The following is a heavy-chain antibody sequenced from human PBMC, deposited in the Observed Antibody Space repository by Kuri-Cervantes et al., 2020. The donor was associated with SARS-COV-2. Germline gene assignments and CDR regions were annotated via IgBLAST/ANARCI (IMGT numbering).Heavy chain of an antibody. CDR2: IKQDGSEK. CDR1: GFTFSSYW. J-gene: IGHJ6*02. V-gene: IGHV3-7*01. Sequence: GESLKISCAASGFTFSSYWMSWVRQAPGKGLEWVANIKQDGSEKYYVDSVKGRFTISRDNAKNTLYLQMNSLRAEDTAVYYCARDTAYYDYVWGRRNYGMDVWGQGTMVTVSS. CDR3: ARDTAYYDYVWGRRNYGMDV. D-gene: IGHD3-16*01.